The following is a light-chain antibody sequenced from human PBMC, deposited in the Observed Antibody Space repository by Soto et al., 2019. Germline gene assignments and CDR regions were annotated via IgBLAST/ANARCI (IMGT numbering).Light chain of an antibody. CDR2: DAS. J-gene: IGKJ1*01. CDR3: QHYNSYLWT. Sequence: DIQMTQSPSTLSGSVGDRVTITCRASQTISSWLAWYQQKPGKAPELLIYDASSLQGGVPSRFSGSGSGTEFTLTISSLQPDDFATYYCQHYNSYLWTFGQGTKVDI. CDR1: QTISSW. V-gene: IGKV1-5*01.